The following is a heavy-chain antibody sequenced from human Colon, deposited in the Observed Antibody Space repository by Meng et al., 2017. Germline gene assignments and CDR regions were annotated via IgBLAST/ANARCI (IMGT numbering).Heavy chain of an antibody. J-gene: IGHJ4*02. V-gene: IGHV1-18*01. Sequence: ASVKVSCKASGYNIRDQGFIWVRQAPGQGLEWMGWISGYNGNTNYAQKFQGRATMTADTSTNTGYMELRSLRSDDPAVYYCARDLGGRWAVAEPIDYWGQGTLVTVSS. CDR3: ARDLGGRWAVAEPIDY. CDR2: ISGYNGNT. D-gene: IGHD6-19*01. CDR1: GYNIRDQG.